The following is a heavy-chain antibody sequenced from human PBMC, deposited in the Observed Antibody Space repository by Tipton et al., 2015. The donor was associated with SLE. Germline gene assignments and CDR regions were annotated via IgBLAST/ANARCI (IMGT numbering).Heavy chain of an antibody. CDR2: IDYTRGM. V-gene: IGHV4-59*12. D-gene: IGHD6-13*01. Sequence: LRLSCTVSGGSIRSYYWSWIRQPPGKRLEWIGDIDYTRGMKYHPSLESRVTISLDTSKNQFSLRLSSVTAADTSVYYCAIGSFGTFDFWGQGTLVTVS. CDR3: AIGSFGTFDF. CDR1: GGSIRSYY. J-gene: IGHJ4*02.